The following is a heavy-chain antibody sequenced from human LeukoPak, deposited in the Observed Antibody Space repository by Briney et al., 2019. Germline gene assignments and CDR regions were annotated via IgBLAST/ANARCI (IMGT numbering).Heavy chain of an antibody. CDR3: AAGGDYRDAFDM. CDR2: IIAILSQA. D-gene: IGHD4-17*01. Sequence: SVKVSCKASGGTFSTYAISWVRQAPGQGLEWMGRIIAILSQANYAQKFRGRVSITADESTTTAYLELSRLRSEDTAVYYCAAGGDYRDAFDMWGQGTMVTVSS. V-gene: IGHV1-69*11. J-gene: IGHJ3*02. CDR1: GGTFSTYA.